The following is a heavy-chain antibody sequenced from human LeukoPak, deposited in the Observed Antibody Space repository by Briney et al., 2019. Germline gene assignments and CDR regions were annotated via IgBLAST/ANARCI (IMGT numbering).Heavy chain of an antibody. V-gene: IGHV3-30*03. Sequence: GGSLRLSCAASGFTFSSYGMHWVRQAPGKGLEWVAVISYDGSNKYYADSVKGRFTISRDSSKNTLYLQMNSLRAEDTAVYYCARDVYRGKGAFDIWGQGTMVTVSS. D-gene: IGHD1-26*01. CDR2: ISYDGSNK. CDR3: ARDVYRGKGAFDI. CDR1: GFTFSSYG. J-gene: IGHJ3*02.